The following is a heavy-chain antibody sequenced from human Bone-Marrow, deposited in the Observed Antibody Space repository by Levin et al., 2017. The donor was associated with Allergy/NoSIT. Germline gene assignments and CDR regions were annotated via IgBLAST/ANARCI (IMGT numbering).Heavy chain of an antibody. J-gene: IGHJ3*02. CDR2: ISWNSGSI. Sequence: RAGGSLRLSCAASGFTFDDYAMHWVRQAPGKGLEWVSGISWNSGSIGYADSVKGRFTISRDNAKNSLYLQMNSLRAEDTALYYCAKDISGGANYDFWSGYWGGIGAVYGAFDIWGQGTMVTVSS. V-gene: IGHV3-9*01. CDR1: GFTFDDYA. D-gene: IGHD3-3*01. CDR3: AKDISGGANYDFWSGYWGGIGAVYGAFDI.